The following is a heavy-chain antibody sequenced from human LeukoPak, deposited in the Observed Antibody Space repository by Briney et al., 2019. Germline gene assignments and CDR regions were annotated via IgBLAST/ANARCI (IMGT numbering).Heavy chain of an antibody. CDR3: ARLNYYDSSGYWFDP. J-gene: IGHJ5*02. V-gene: IGHV5-51*01. CDR1: GYSLTRYW. Sequence: GESLKISCKGSGYSLTRYWIGWVRQMPGKGLEWKGIIYPGDSDTRYSPSFQGQVTISADKSISTAYLQWSSLKASDTAMYYCARLNYYDSSGYWFDPWGQGTLVTVSS. D-gene: IGHD3-22*01. CDR2: IYPGDSDT.